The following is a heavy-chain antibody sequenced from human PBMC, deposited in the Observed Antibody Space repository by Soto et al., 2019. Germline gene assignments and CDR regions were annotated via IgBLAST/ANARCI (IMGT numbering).Heavy chain of an antibody. J-gene: IGHJ1*01. V-gene: IGHV3-11*06. CDR2: ISGSGGHT. Sequence: VGSLRLSCAASGFMFSDYYMSWIRQAPGKGLEWVSFISGSGGHTHYADSAKGRFTISRDSAQNSVSLQMNSLRAEDTGVYYCARSLGLAAAGGLDNWGQGALVTVSS. D-gene: IGHD6-13*01. CDR3: ARSLGLAAAGGLDN. CDR1: GFMFSDYY.